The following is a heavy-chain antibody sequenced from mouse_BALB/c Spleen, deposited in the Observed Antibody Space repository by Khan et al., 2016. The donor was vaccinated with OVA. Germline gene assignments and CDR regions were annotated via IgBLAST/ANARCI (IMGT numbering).Heavy chain of an antibody. J-gene: IGHJ4*01. CDR1: DYSITSDYA. Sequence: EVQLQESGPGLVKPSQSLSLTCTVTDYSITSDYAWNWIRQFPGNKLEWMGYISYSGSTSYNPSLKSRISITRDTSKNQFFLQLNSVTTEDTATYYCARDGSRYNYAMDYWGQGTAVTVSS. CDR3: ARDGSRYNYAMDY. V-gene: IGHV3-2*02. D-gene: IGHD2-3*01. CDR2: ISYSGST.